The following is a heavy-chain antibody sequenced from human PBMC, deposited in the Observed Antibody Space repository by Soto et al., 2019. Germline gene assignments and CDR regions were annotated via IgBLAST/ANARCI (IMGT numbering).Heavy chain of an antibody. D-gene: IGHD3-16*01. CDR1: GYTLTRYG. J-gene: IGHJ6*02. CDR3: ERGITFGGVLNGMDV. V-gene: IGHV1-18*01. Sequence: GASVKVSCKASGYTLTRYGISLVRQAPGQGLEWMGWLDAYNGKTYYEQKLQGRVTMPTDTSTSTAYMELGSLRSDDTALYYWERGITFGGVLNGMDVWGQGTTVTVSS. CDR2: LDAYNGKT.